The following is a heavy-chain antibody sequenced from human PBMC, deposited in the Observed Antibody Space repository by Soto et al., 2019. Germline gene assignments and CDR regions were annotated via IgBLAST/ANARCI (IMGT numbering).Heavy chain of an antibody. Sequence: QVQLQESGPGLVKPSGTLSLNCKVSGDSISSSEWWSWVRQPPGKGLEWIAEIHHSGPTNYNPSLQSRVTITVGKSTNQISLRLSTVTAADTAVYYCARGGITAVRNYYFDHWGQGTLVTVSS. V-gene: IGHV4-4*02. CDR3: ARGGITAVRNYYFDH. CDR2: IHHSGPT. CDR1: GDSISSSEW. J-gene: IGHJ4*02. D-gene: IGHD1-20*01.